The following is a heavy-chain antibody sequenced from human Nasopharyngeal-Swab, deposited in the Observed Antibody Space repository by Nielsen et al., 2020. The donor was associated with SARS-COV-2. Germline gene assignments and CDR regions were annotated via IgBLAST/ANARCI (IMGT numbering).Heavy chain of an antibody. CDR1: GGSISSSSYY. Sequence: EALKISCTVSGGSISSSSYYWGWIRQPPGKGLEWIGSIYYSGSTYYNPSLKSRVTISVDTSKNHFSLKLSSVTAADTAVYYCARQTTLPWFGELLLGAFDIWGQGTMVTVSS. CDR2: IYYSGST. D-gene: IGHD3-10*01. V-gene: IGHV4-39*01. CDR3: ARQTTLPWFGELLLGAFDI. J-gene: IGHJ3*02.